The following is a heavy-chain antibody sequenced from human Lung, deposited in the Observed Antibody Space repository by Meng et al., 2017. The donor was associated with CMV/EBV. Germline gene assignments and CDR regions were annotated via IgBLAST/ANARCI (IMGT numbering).Heavy chain of an antibody. CDR1: RFSSYT. V-gene: IGHV3-21*01. CDR3: AREGYDYDSGSYYYYFDH. J-gene: IGHJ4*02. D-gene: IGHD3-10*01. Sequence: GGSLRLXXAASRFSSYTLNWVRQAPGKGLEWVSSISSSSSYVYYADSVKGRFTISRDNAKNSLYLQMNSLRAEDTAVYYCAREGYDYDSGSYYYYFDHWGQGSLVXVSS. CDR2: ISSSSSYV.